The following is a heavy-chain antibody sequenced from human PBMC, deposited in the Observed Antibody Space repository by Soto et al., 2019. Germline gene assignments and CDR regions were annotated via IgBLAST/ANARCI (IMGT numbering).Heavy chain of an antibody. CDR1: GASIRNYY. V-gene: IGHV4-4*08. Sequence: ETLSLTCSVSGASIRNYYWHWVRQLPGKGLEWILYVYTPDYTRYNSSLKSRVTISVDTSMSQFSLRLNSVTAADTAVYYCASSACQPGDFFYYIGMDXWGQVTRVTAS. D-gene: IGHD3-10*01. CDR3: ASSACQPGDFFYYIGMDX. J-gene: IGHJ6*02. CDR2: VYTPDYT.